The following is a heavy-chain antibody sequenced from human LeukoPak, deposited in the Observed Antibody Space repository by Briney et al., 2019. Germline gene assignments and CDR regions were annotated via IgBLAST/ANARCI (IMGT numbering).Heavy chain of an antibody. CDR2: IKSDGSST. V-gene: IGHV3-74*01. J-gene: IGHJ4*02. D-gene: IGHD5-12*01. Sequence: GGSLRLSCAASGFTFSSYWMHWVRQAPGKGLVWVSRIKSDGSSTNYADSVKGRFTISRDNAKSTLYLQMNSLRAEDTAVYYCARVSGYSGLSDDYWGQGTLVTVSS. CDR1: GFTFSSYW. CDR3: ARVSGYSGLSDDY.